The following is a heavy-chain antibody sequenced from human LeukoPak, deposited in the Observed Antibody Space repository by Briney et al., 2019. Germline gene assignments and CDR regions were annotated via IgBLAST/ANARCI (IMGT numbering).Heavy chain of an antibody. V-gene: IGHV1-3*01. Sequence: ASVKASCKASGYTFTSYAMHWVRQAPGQRLEWMGWINAGNGNTKYSQKFQGRVTITRDTSASTAYMELSSLRSEDTAVYYCARDSRRIVVVPAAIGMLGYWGQGTLVTVSS. J-gene: IGHJ4*02. CDR2: INAGNGNT. D-gene: IGHD2-2*01. CDR3: ARDSRRIVVVPAAIGMLGY. CDR1: GYTFTSYA.